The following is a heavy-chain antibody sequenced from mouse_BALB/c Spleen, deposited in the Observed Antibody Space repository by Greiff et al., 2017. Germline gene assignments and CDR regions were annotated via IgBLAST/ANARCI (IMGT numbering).Heavy chain of an antibody. J-gene: IGHJ3*01. CDR2: IRNKANGYTT. CDR3: ARDTYPH. Sequence: EVQLKESGGGLVQPGGSLRLSCATSGFTFTDYYMSWVRQPPGKALEWLGFIRNKANGYTTEYSASVKGRFTISRDNSQSILYLQMNTLRAEDSATYYCARDTYPHWGQGTLVTVSA. V-gene: IGHV7-3*02. CDR1: GFTFTDYY. D-gene: IGHD2-10*01.